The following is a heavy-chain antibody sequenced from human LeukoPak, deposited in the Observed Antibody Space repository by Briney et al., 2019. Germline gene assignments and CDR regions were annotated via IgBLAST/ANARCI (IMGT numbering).Heavy chain of an antibody. CDR3: ARDESSPEYYYDSSGYYRN. V-gene: IGHV1-46*03. Sequence: GASVKVSCKASGYTFTSYYMHWVRQAPGQGLEWMGIINPSGGSTSYAQKFQGRVTMTRDTSTSTVYMELSSLRSEDTAVYYCARDESSPEYYYDSSGYYRNWGQGTLVTVSS. CDR1: GYTFTSYY. CDR2: INPSGGST. J-gene: IGHJ4*02. D-gene: IGHD3-22*01.